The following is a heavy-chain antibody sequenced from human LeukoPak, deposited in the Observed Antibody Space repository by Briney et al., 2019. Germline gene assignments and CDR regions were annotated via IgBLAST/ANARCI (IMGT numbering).Heavy chain of an antibody. Sequence: GASVKVSCKASGYTFTSYGISWGGQAPGEERVGRGGSSAFNGDTKYAQKLQGRVTMTKDTSTRTDYLELRSLRSDDTAVYYCARARLRLGELSPYYFHFWGQGTLVTVPS. CDR1: GYTFTSYG. CDR2: SSAFNGDT. J-gene: IGHJ4*02. V-gene: IGHV1-18*04. D-gene: IGHD3-16*02. CDR3: ARARLRLGELSPYYFHF.